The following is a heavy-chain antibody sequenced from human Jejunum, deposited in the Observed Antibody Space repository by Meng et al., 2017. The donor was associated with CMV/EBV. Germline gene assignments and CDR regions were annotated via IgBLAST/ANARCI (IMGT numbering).Heavy chain of an antibody. CDR3: ARASGFNGYYGEYYFDK. CDR2: ISGSGGAT. V-gene: IGHV3-23*01. CDR1: GFTFSTYA. Sequence: EVQVWQSGGGLVQPGGCLRHSCRAPGFTFSTYAMNWVHQAPGKGLEWVSVISGSGGATDYADSVKGRFTISRDNSKNTVYLQIHSLRAEDTAMYYCARASGFNGYYGEYYFDKWGQGTLGTVSS. J-gene: IGHJ4*02. D-gene: IGHD3-22*01.